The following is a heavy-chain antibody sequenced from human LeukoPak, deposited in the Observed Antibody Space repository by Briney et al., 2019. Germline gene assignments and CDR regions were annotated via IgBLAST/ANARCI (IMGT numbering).Heavy chain of an antibody. Sequence: PGGSLRLSCAASGFTFSSYSMNWVRQAPGKGLEWVSSISSSSSYIYYADSVKGRFTISRDNAKNSLYLQMNSLRAGDTAVYYCASSTTVTTGDAFDIWGQGTMVTVSS. J-gene: IGHJ3*02. CDR1: GFTFSSYS. V-gene: IGHV3-21*01. CDR2: ISSSSSYI. D-gene: IGHD4-17*01. CDR3: ASSTTVTTGDAFDI.